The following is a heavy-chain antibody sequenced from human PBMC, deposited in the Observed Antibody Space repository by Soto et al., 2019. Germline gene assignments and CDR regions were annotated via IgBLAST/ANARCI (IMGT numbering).Heavy chain of an antibody. Sequence: SETLSLTCAVYGGSFSGYYWSWIRQPPGKGLEWIGEINHSGSTNYNPSLKSRVTISVDTSKNQFSLKLSSVTAADTAVYYCARGSYCSSTSCYGIGYWFDPWGQGTLVT. CDR3: ARGSYCSSTSCYGIGYWFDP. CDR1: GGSFSGYY. D-gene: IGHD2-2*01. V-gene: IGHV4-34*01. J-gene: IGHJ5*02. CDR2: INHSGST.